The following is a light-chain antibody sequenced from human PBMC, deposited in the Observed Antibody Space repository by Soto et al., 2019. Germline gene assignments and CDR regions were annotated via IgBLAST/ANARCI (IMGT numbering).Light chain of an antibody. Sequence: AIQMTQSPSSLSASVGDRVTITCRASQGIRNDLGWFQQKPGQAPKLLIYTASSLQSGVPSRFSGSESGTEFTLTISSLQPEDFATYYCLQYFSYPWTFGQGTKVEIK. J-gene: IGKJ1*01. CDR1: QGIRND. CDR3: LQYFSYPWT. V-gene: IGKV1-6*01. CDR2: TAS.